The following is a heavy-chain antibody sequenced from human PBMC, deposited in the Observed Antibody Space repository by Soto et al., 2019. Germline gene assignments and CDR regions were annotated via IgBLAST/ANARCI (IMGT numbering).Heavy chain of an antibody. CDR1: GGSISSYY. V-gene: IGHV4-59*12. CDR3: AKGSRGSRPYYFDY. Sequence: SDTLSLTCTVSGGSISSYYWSWIRQPPGKGLEWIGYIYYSGSTNYNPSLKSRATISVDRSKNQFSLYLQMNSLRAEDTAVYYCAKGSRGSRPYYFDYWGQGTLVTVSS. CDR2: IYYSGST. J-gene: IGHJ4*02. D-gene: IGHD3-22*01.